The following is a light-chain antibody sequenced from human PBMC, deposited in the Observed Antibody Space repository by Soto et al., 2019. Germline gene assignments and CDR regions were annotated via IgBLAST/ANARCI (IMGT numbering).Light chain of an antibody. V-gene: IGKV3-20*01. CDR1: QSVSSSY. Sequence: EIALTQSPGTLSSSPGERATLSCSASQSVSSSYLAWYKQKPGQAPRLLIYGASSRATGSPDRFSGSGSGSGFTFTSSRLEPEDLPVDYCQQYGSSPLTFGGGTKVEIK. J-gene: IGKJ4*01. CDR2: GAS. CDR3: QQYGSSPLT.